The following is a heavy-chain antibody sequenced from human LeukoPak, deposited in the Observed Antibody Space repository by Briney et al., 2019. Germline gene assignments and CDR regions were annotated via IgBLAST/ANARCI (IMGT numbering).Heavy chain of an antibody. J-gene: IGHJ5*02. D-gene: IGHD5-12*01. Sequence: GGSLRLSCAASGFTFSSYAMHWVRQAPGKGLEWVAVISYDGSNKYYADSVKGRFTISRDNSKNTLYLQMNSLRAEDTAVYYCARLGYSGYDPWGQGTLVTVSS. CDR2: ISYDGSNK. V-gene: IGHV3-30*14. CDR3: ARLGYSGYDP. CDR1: GFTFSSYA.